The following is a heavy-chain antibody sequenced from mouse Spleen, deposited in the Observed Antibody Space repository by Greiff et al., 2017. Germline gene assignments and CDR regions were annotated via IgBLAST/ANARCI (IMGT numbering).Heavy chain of an antibody. CDR1: GFTFSSYA. CDR3: ARGIYYGNLLAY. J-gene: IGHJ3*01. Sequence: EVQLVESGGGLVKPGGSLKLSCAASGFTFSSYAMSWVRQTPEKRLEWVATISDGGSYTYYPDNVKGRFTISRDNAKNNLYLQMSHLKSEDTAMYYCARGIYYGNLLAYWGQGTLVTVSA. D-gene: IGHD2-1*01. CDR2: ISDGGSYT. V-gene: IGHV5-4*01.